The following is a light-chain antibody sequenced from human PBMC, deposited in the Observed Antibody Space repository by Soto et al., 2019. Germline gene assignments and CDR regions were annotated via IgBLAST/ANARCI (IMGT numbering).Light chain of an antibody. Sequence: DKQPTRSPSTLCAAIGERGTSARRASRNVGDWLAWFQQKPGKAPKLLIYKASTLESGVPSRFRGTASGTEFTLTISSLQPDDFAVYYCQQYSNWPLITFGQGTRLEI. J-gene: IGKJ5*01. V-gene: IGKV1-5*03. CDR3: QQYSNWPLIT. CDR2: KAS. CDR1: RNVGDW.